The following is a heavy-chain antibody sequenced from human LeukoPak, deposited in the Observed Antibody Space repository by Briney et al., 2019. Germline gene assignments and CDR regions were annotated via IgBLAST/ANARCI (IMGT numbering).Heavy chain of an antibody. CDR2: IYPGDSDT. Sequence: GESLKISCKGSGYSFTSYWISWVRQMPGKGLEGLGIIYPGDSDTRYSPSFQGQVTISADKSISTAYLQWSSLKASDTAMYYCARLRAEWLRSFDYWGQGTLVTVSS. J-gene: IGHJ4*02. CDR1: GYSFTSYW. D-gene: IGHD5-12*01. CDR3: ARLRAEWLRSFDY. V-gene: IGHV5-51*01.